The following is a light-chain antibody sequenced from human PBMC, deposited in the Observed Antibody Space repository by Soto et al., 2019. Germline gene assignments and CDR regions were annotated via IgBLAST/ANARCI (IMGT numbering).Light chain of an antibody. CDR3: QQYDTSWT. J-gene: IGKJ1*01. CDR1: QSVRRSQ. CDR2: AVS. Sequence: EIVLTQSPGTLSLSPGDRATLSCRASQSVRRSQLAWYQQRPGQAPSLLMYAVSTRANGIPDRFSGSGSGTAFTLTISRLEPEDFAVYYCQQYDTSWTFGQGTKVEIK. V-gene: IGKV3-20*01.